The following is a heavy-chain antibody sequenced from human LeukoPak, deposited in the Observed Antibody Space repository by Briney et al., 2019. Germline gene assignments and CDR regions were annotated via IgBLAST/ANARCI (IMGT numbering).Heavy chain of an antibody. J-gene: IGHJ4*02. CDR2: INTGNGNT. Sequence: ASVKVSCKASGYTFTSYAMHWVRQAPGQRLEWMGWINTGNGNTKYSQEFQGRVTITRDTSANTAYMELSSLRSEDTAVYYCARKGYCSSTSCYEFDYWGQGTLVTVSS. CDR3: ARKGYCSSTSCYEFDY. V-gene: IGHV1-3*03. D-gene: IGHD2-2*01. CDR1: GYTFTSYA.